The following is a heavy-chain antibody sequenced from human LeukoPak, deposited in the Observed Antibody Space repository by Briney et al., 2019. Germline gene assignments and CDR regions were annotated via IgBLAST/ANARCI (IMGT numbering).Heavy chain of an antibody. V-gene: IGHV1-18*01. CDR3: ARFQGGDYYFNF. J-gene: IGHJ4*02. Sequence: EASVKVSCKASGYTFNNYDISWVRQAPGQGLEWMGWISTKNGNTNYAQKFQGRVTLTTDTSTSTAYMELRSLRSDDTALYYCARFQGGDYYFNFWGQGTLVTVSS. CDR2: ISTKNGNT. D-gene: IGHD2-21*01. CDR1: GYTFNNYD.